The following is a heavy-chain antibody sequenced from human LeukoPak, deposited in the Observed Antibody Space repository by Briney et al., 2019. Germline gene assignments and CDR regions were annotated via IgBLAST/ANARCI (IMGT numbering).Heavy chain of an antibody. CDR2: SNAGNGNT. Sequence: ASVKVSCKASGYTFTSYAMHWVRQAPGQRLEWMGWSNAGNGNTKYSQEFQGRVTITRDTSASTAYMELSSLRSEDMAVYYCARIRGYSYGFLGGIDYWGQGTLVTVSS. J-gene: IGHJ4*02. V-gene: IGHV1-3*02. D-gene: IGHD5-18*01. CDR1: GYTFTSYA. CDR3: ARIRGYSYGFLGGIDY.